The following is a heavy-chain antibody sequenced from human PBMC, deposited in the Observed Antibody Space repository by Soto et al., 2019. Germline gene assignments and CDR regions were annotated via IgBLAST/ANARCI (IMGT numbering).Heavy chain of an antibody. V-gene: IGHV3-23*01. CDR2: IGGRGNSA. J-gene: IGHJ3*01. D-gene: IGHD5-12*01. Sequence: LRLSCAASGFIFTNYAMNWVRQAPGKGLEWVSVIGGRGNSAYYADSVQGRFTISRDNSKNTLSLQMSSLTADDTAIYYCVREGRGSFDFWGRGTMVTVSS. CDR1: GFIFTNYA. CDR3: VREGRGSFDF.